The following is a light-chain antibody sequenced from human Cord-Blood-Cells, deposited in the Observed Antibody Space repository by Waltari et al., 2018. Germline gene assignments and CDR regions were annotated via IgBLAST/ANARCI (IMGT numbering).Light chain of an antibody. CDR2: GNS. Sequence: QSVLTQPPSVSGAPGQRVTIPCTGSSSNIGAGSDVLCYHQLPVTAPNLLIYGNSNRPSRVPDRFSGSKSGTSASLAITGLQAEDEADYYCQSYDSSLSGSCVLLWVFGGGTKLTVL. J-gene: IGLJ3*02. V-gene: IGLV1-40*01. CDR1: SSNIGAGSD. CDR3: QSYDSSLSGSCVLLWV.